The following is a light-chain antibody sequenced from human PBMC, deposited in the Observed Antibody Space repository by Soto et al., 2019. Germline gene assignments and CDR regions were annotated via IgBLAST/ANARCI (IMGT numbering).Light chain of an antibody. V-gene: IGLV1-44*01. J-gene: IGLJ1*01. CDR1: SSNMGSNT. CDR2: SNN. Sequence: QSVLTQPPSASGTPGQRVTISCSGSSSNMGSNTVNWYQQLPGTAPKLPIYSNNQRPSGVPDRFSGSKSGTSASLAISGLQSEDEADYYCAAWDDSLNGYVFGTGTKLTVL. CDR3: AAWDDSLNGYV.